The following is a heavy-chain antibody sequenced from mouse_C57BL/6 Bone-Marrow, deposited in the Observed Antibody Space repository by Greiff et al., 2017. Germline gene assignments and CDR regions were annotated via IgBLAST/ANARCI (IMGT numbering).Heavy chain of an antibody. Sequence: QVQLQQPGAELVKPGASVKLSCKASGYTFTSYWMHWVKQRPGQGLEWIGMIHPNSGSTNYNEKFKSKATLTVDKSSSTAYMQLSSLTSEDSAVSYCARSGTAQAAWFAYWGQGTLVTVSA. CDR2: IHPNSGST. CDR3: ARSGTAQAAWFAY. CDR1: GYTFTSYW. V-gene: IGHV1-64*01. J-gene: IGHJ3*01. D-gene: IGHD3-2*02.